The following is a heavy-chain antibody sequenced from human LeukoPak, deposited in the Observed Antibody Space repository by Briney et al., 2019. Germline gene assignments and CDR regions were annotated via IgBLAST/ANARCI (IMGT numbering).Heavy chain of an antibody. V-gene: IGHV3-23*01. D-gene: IGHD7-27*01. CDR2: ISGSGGST. CDR3: ARDDNWGFDY. J-gene: IGHJ4*02. Sequence: PGGSLRLSCAASGFTFSSYAMSWVRQAPGKGLEWVSAISGSGGSTYYADSVKGRFTISRDNANNSLYLQMNSLRAEDTAFYYCARDDNWGFDYWGQGALVTVSS. CDR1: GFTFSSYA.